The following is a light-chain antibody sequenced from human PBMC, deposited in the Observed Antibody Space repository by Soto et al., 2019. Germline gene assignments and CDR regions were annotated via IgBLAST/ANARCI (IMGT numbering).Light chain of an antibody. V-gene: IGKV3-20*01. CDR3: QQYGSSPLT. CDR1: RSVSSSY. Sequence: IVLTQSPGTLSLSPGERATLSCRASRSVSSSYLAWYQQKPGQAPRLLIYGVFHRATGIPDRFSGTGSGTDFTLTISRLEPEDFAVYYCQQYGSSPLTFGGGTK. J-gene: IGKJ4*01. CDR2: GVF.